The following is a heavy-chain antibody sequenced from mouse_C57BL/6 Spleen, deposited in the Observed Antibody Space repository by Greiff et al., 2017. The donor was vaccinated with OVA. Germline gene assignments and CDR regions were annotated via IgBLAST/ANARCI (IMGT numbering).Heavy chain of an antibody. Sequence: VQLQQSGPELVKPGASVKISCKASGYAFSSSWMNWVKQRPGKGLEWIGRIYPGDGVTNYTGKFKGKATLTADKSSNTAYMQLSSLTSEDSAVYFCARRGDYAMDYWGQGTSVTVSS. J-gene: IGHJ4*01. CDR2: IYPGDGVT. CDR1: GYAFSSSW. V-gene: IGHV1-82*01. CDR3: ARRGDYAMDY.